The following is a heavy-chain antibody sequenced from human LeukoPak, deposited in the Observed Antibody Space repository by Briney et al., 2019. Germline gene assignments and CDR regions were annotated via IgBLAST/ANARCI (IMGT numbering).Heavy chain of an antibody. CDR2: INSDGSST. D-gene: IGHD2/OR15-2a*01. J-gene: IGHJ6*02. CDR3: ARDTYDYYYYYGMDV. CDR1: GFTFSSYW. V-gene: IGHV3-74*01. Sequence: PGGSLRLSCAASGFTFSSYWMHWVRHAPGKGLVWVSRINSDGSSTSYADSVKGRFTISRDNAKNTLYLQMNSLRAEDTAVYYCARDTYDYYYYYGMDVWGQGTTVTVSS.